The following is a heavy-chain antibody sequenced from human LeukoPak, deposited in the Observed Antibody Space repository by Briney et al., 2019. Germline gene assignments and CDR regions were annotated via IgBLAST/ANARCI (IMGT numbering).Heavy chain of an antibody. CDR1: GFTFTNYW. CDR2: IKQDGSET. Sequence: GGSLRLSCAVSGFTFTNYWMSWARQSPGKGLEWVANIKQDGSETTYADSVRGRFTIFRDNAKDSVYLQMNSLRAEDSATYYCVREGFYFFDFWGQGTLVTVSS. V-gene: IGHV3-7*01. CDR3: VREGFYFFDF. J-gene: IGHJ4*01.